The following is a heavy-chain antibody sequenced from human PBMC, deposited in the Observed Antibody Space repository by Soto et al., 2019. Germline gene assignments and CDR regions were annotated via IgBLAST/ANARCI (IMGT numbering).Heavy chain of an antibody. D-gene: IGHD3-22*01. CDR2: ISYDGSNK. V-gene: IGHV3-30-3*01. CDR1: GFTFSSYA. Sequence: QVQLVESGGGVVQTGRSLRLSCAASGFTFSSYAMHWVRQAPGKGLEWVAVISYDGSNKYYADSVKGRFTISRDNSKNTLYLQMNSLRAEDTAVYYCARGGPYYYDSSGWGALDIWGQGTMVTVSS. J-gene: IGHJ3*02. CDR3: ARGGPYYYDSSGWGALDI.